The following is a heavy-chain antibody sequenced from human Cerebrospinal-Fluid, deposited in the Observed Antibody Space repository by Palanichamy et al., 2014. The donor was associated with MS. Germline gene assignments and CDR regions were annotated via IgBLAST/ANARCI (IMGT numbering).Heavy chain of an antibody. CDR3: TRDGYMLAVAGAFDY. J-gene: IGHJ4*02. D-gene: IGHD6-19*01. CDR2: IRSKAYSGTV. CDR1: GFTFEDYD. V-gene: IGHV3-49*04. Sequence: EVQLVESGEGLVRLGRSLRLSCTASGFTFEDYDMSWVRQAPGKGLEWVGFIRSKAYSGTVEYAASVKGRITISRDNSKSIVYLQLNSLKTEDTAVYYCTRDGYMLAVAGAFDYWGQGTLVTVSS.